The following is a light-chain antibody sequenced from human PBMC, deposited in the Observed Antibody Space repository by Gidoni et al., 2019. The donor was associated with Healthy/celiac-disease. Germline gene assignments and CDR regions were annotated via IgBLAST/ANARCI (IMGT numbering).Light chain of an antibody. V-gene: IGKV1-39*01. CDR1: QSISSY. J-gene: IGKJ1*01. CDR2: AAS. Sequence: DIQMNQSPSSLSASVGDRVTITCRASQSISSYLNWYQQKPGKAPKLLIYAASSWQSGVPSRFSGSGSGTDFTLTISSLQPEDFATYYCQQSYSTPQTFGQGTKVEIK. CDR3: QQSYSTPQT.